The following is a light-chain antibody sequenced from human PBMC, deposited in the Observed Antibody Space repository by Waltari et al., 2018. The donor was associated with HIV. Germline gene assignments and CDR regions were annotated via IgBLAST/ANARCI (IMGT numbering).Light chain of an antibody. CDR2: GAS. CDR3: QQYYSYPPT. CDR1: QGISSY. J-gene: IGKJ1*01. V-gene: IGKV1-8*01. Sequence: AIRMTQSPSSFSASTGDRVTITCLASQGISSYLAWYQQRPGRAPKLLIYGASSLQSGVPSRISGSGSGTDFTLTISCLQSEDFATYYCQQYYSYPPTFGQGTKVEIK.